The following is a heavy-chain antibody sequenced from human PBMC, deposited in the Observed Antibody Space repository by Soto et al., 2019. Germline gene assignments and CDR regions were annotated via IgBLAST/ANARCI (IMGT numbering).Heavy chain of an antibody. D-gene: IGHD3-3*01. CDR2: ISGSGGST. CDR1: GFTFSSYA. J-gene: IGHJ6*03. CDR3: AKGNYDFWSGYYTGGYYYYMDV. V-gene: IGHV3-23*01. Sequence: GGSLRLSCAASGFTFSSYAMSWVRQAPGKGLEWVSAISGSGGSTYYADSVKGRFTISRDNSKNTLYLQMNSLRAEDTAVYYCAKGNYDFWSGYYTGGYYYYMDVWGKGTTVTVSS.